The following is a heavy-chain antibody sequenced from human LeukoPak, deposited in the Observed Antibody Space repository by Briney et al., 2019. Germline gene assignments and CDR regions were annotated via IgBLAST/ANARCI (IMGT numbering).Heavy chain of an antibody. CDR3: GKGDWGDM. CDR1: GFSFSTCG. Sequence: PGGSLRLSCAASGFSFSTCGMNWVRQAPGKGLEWVSGISASGDSTHYADSVKGHFTISRDNSKNTLYLQMSGLRAEDTALYYCGKGDWGDMWGQGTMVTVSS. J-gene: IGHJ3*02. D-gene: IGHD7-27*01. CDR2: ISASGDST. V-gene: IGHV3-23*01.